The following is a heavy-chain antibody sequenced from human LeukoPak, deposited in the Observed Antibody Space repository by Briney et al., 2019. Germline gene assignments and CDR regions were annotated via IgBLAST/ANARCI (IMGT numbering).Heavy chain of an antibody. D-gene: IGHD3-16*01. V-gene: IGHV3-30*03. Sequence: PGGSLRLSCAASGFTFSSYGMHWVRQAPGKGLEWVAVISYDGSNKYYADSVKGRFTISRDNAKNSLYLQMNSLRAEDTAVYYCASWAGAHYYYYMDVWGKGTTVTVSS. CDR1: GFTFSSYG. CDR2: ISYDGSNK. J-gene: IGHJ6*03. CDR3: ASWAGAHYYYYMDV.